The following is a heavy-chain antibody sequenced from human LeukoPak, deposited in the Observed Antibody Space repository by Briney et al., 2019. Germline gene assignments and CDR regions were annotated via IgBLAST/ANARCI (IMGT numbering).Heavy chain of an antibody. Sequence: GASVKVSCKASGGTFSSYAISWVRQAPGQGLEWMGWISAYNGNTNYAQKLQGRVTMTTDTSTSTAYMELRSLRSDDTAVYYCARDVVRFSEWLSFSYSIYYGMDVWGQGTTVTVSS. CDR1: GGTFSSYA. D-gene: IGHD3-3*01. J-gene: IGHJ6*02. CDR3: ARDVVRFSEWLSFSYSIYYGMDV. V-gene: IGHV1-18*01. CDR2: ISAYNGNT.